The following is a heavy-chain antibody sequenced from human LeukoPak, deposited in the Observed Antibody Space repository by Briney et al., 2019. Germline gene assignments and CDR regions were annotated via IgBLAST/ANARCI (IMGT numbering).Heavy chain of an antibody. CDR2: IYHSGST. D-gene: IGHD2-15*01. V-gene: IGHV4-38-2*02. Sequence: SETLSLTCTVSGYSISSGYYWGWIRQPPGKGLEWIGSIYHSGSTFYNPSLKSRVTISVDTSKNQFPLRLTSVTVADTAVYYCARLSGIYCDRGSCFNYFDSWGQGALVTVSS. CDR3: ARLSGIYCDRGSCFNYFDS. J-gene: IGHJ5*01. CDR1: GYSISSGYY.